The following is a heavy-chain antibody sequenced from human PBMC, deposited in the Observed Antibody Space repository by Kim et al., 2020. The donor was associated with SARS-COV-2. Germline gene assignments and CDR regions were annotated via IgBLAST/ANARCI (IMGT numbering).Heavy chain of an antibody. CDR3: ARAPIASPGLGEYYYYGMSV. D-gene: IGHD3-10*01. CDR1: GGSFSGYY. Sequence: SETLSLTCAVYGGSFSGYYWSWIRQPPGKGLEWIGEINHSGSTNYNPSLKSRATISVDTPKNQFPLKLSSVTAADAAVYYCARAPIASPGLGEYYYYGMSVWGQGTTVTVSS. CDR2: INHSGST. J-gene: IGHJ6*02. V-gene: IGHV4-34*01.